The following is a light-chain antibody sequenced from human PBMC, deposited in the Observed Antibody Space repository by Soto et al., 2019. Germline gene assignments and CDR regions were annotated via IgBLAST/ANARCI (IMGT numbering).Light chain of an antibody. CDR3: AAWDDSLKGV. V-gene: IGLV1-44*01. CDR2: NDD. Sequence: QSVLTQPPSASGTPGQRVTISCSGSSSNIGNYPVAWYRQLPGTAPKLLIYNDDQRPSGVPDRFSGSKSGTSASLAISGLQSEDEADYYCAAWDDSLKGVFGGGTKLTVL. J-gene: IGLJ2*01. CDR1: SSNIGNYP.